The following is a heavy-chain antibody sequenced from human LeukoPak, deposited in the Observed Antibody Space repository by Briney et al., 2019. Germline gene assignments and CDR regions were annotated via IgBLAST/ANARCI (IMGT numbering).Heavy chain of an antibody. V-gene: IGHV4-4*07. Sequence: PSETLSLTCTVSGGSISSYYWSWIRQPAGKGLEWIGRIYTSGSTNYNPSLKSRVTMSVDTSKNQFSLKLSPVTAADTAVYYCARDATYDILTGYTVDYWGQGTLVTVSS. CDR2: IYTSGST. CDR1: GGSISSYY. J-gene: IGHJ4*02. CDR3: ARDATYDILTGYTVDY. D-gene: IGHD3-9*01.